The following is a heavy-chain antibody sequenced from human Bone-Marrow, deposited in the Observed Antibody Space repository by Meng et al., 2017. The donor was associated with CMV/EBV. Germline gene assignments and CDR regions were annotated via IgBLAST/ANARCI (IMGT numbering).Heavy chain of an antibody. CDR3: VRLAGCTSTTCQEKDAFAI. CDR1: GFTFSHYE. V-gene: IGHV3-48*03. D-gene: IGHD2-2*01. J-gene: IGHJ3*02. Sequence: GESLKISCAVSGFTFSHYEMSWVRQAPGKGLEWISFISSSGRIIYYADSVKGRFTISRDNAKNSLYLQMNGLRAEDTAIYYCVRLAGCTSTTCQEKDAFAIWGQGPRVTGSS. CDR2: ISSSGRII.